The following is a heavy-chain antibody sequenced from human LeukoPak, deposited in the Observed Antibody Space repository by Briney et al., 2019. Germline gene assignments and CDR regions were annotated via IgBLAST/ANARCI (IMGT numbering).Heavy chain of an antibody. J-gene: IGHJ4*02. CDR2: ISGSAIST. D-gene: IGHD2/OR15-2a*01. CDR1: GFTFKDYA. Sequence: GGSLRLSCVASGFTFKDYAMTWVRQAPGKGLEWVSAISGSAISTYYADSVKGRFTISRDNSKHTLDLQMNSVRAGDTALYYCTKATLYDRPGRGFDSWGQGTLVTVSS. CDR3: TKATLYDRPGRGFDS. V-gene: IGHV3-23*01.